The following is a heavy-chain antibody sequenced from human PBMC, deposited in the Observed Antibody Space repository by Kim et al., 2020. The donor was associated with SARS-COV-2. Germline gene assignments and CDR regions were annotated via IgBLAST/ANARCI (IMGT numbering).Heavy chain of an antibody. CDR3: AIVVPAAIEEGFDY. D-gene: IGHD2-2*02. V-gene: IGHV4-34*01. J-gene: IGHJ4*02. Sequence: NPSLKSRVTISVDTSKYQFSLKLSSVTAADTAVYYCAIVVPAAIEEGFDYWGQGTLVTVSS.